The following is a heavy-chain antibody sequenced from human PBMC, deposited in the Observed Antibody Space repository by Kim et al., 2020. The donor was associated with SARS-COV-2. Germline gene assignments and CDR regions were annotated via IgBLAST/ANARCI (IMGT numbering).Heavy chain of an antibody. CDR1: GFTFSSYA. J-gene: IGHJ4*02. D-gene: IGHD2-2*01. V-gene: IGHV3-23*01. Sequence: GGSLRLSCAASGFTFSSYAMSWVRQAPGKGLEWVSAISGSGGSTYYADSVKGRFTISRDNSKNTLYLQMNSLRAEDTAVYYCAKDSGYCSSTSCPEGEYWGQGTLVTVSS. CDR2: ISGSGGST. CDR3: AKDSGYCSSTSCPEGEY.